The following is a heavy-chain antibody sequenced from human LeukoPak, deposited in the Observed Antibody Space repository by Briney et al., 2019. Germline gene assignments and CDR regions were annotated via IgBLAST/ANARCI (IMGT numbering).Heavy chain of an antibody. D-gene: IGHD3-22*01. CDR1: GGSISSYY. V-gene: IGHV4-59*01. CDR2: INHSGIT. J-gene: IGHJ3*02. CDR3: ARFYYDSSGYGFDS. Sequence: SEALSLTCTVSGGSISSYYWSWIRQPPGKGLEWIGYINHSGITNNNPSLKSRVTTSVDTSKNQFSLKLSSVTAADTAVYYCARFYYDSSGYGFDSWGQGTKVTVSS.